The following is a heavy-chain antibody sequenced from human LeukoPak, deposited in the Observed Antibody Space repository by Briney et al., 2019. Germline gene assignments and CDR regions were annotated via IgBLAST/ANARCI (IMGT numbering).Heavy chain of an antibody. Sequence: PSETLSLTCTVSGGSISSSSYYWGWIRQPPGKGLEWIGSIYYSGSIYYNPSLKSRVTISVDTSKNQFSLKLSSVTDADTAVYYCARLTRLRTVAGRYFDYWGQGTLVTVSS. D-gene: IGHD6-19*01. CDR2: IYYSGSI. CDR3: ARLTRLRTVAGRYFDY. CDR1: GGSISSSSYY. V-gene: IGHV4-39*01. J-gene: IGHJ4*02.